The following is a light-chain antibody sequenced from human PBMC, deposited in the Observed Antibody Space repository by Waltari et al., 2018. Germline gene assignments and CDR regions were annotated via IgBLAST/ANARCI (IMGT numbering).Light chain of an antibody. V-gene: IGKV1-5*03. CDR2: KAS. CDR1: RGISTK. J-gene: IGKJ1*01. CDR3: QEYVDDLWT. Sequence: DILMTQSPPTLSASMGDRVTITCRASRGISTKLAWYQQKPGRAPNLLIYKASSLESGVPARFSGSGSGTEFTLTISTLQPDDFATYYCQEYVDDLWTFGQGTKVEIK.